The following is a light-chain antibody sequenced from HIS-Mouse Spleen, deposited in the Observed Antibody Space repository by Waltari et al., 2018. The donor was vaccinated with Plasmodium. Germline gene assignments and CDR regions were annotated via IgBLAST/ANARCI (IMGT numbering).Light chain of an antibody. J-gene: IGLJ3*02. CDR1: ALPKKY. CDR2: EES. Sequence: SYELTQPPSVSVSPGQTARITCSGDALPKKYAYWYQQKSGQAPVLVIYEESKRPSGVPGGFSGPRSGTKATVTVSGAQVEDEADYYCYSTDSSGNHRVFGGGTKLTVL. V-gene: IGLV3-10*01. CDR3: YSTDSSGNHRV.